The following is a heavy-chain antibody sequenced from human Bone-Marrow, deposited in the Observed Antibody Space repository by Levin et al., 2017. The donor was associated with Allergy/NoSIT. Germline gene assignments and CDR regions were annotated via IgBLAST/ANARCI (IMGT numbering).Heavy chain of an antibody. D-gene: IGHD5-18*01. CDR1: GFIFSDYN. CDR3: ARDPRRGFIDGIRFDP. CDR2: ISSSGSTI. V-gene: IGHV3-48*02. J-gene: IGHJ5*02. Sequence: PGGSLRLSCAASGFIFSDYNMNWVRQAPGKGLEWISYISSSGSTIYYADSVKGRFTISRDNAKNSLYLQMNSLRDEDTAVYHCARDPRRGFIDGIRFDPWGQGTLVTVSS.